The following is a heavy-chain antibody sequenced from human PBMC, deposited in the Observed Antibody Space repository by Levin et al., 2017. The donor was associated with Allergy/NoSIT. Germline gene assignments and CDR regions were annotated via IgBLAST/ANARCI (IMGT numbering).Heavy chain of an antibody. CDR1: GYTFTSYG. D-gene: IGHD3-3*01. Sequence: ASVKVSCKASGYTFTSYGISWVRQAPGQGLEWMGWISAYNGNTNYAQKLQGRVTMTTDTSTSTAYMELRSLRSDDTAVYYCARLAYDFWSGTGNWFDPWGQGTLVTVSS. J-gene: IGHJ5*02. CDR2: ISAYNGNT. CDR3: ARLAYDFWSGTGNWFDP. V-gene: IGHV1-18*01.